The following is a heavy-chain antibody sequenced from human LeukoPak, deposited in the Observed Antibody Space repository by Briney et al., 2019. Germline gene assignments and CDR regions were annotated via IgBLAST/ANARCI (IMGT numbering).Heavy chain of an antibody. V-gene: IGHV3-48*01. CDR2: ISSSSSTI. CDR3: ARDEEYSSSWGNLVFDY. D-gene: IGHD6-13*01. J-gene: IGHJ4*02. Sequence: GGSLRLSCAASGFTFSSYSMNWVRQAPGKGLEWVSYISSSSSTIYYADSVKGRFTISRDNAKNSLYLQMNSLRAEDTAVYYCARDEEYSSSWGNLVFDYWGQGTLVTVSS. CDR1: GFTFSSYS.